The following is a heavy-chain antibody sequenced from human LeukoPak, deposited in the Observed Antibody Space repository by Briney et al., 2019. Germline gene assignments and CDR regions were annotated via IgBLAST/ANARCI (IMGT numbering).Heavy chain of an antibody. V-gene: IGHV3-53*01. J-gene: IGHJ6*04. Sequence: GGSLRLSCAASGFTVSSNYMSWVRQAPGKGLEWVSVIYSGGSTYYADSVKGRFTISRDNSKNTLYLQMNSLRAEDTAVYYCARDASITMVRGVLDYWGKGTTVTVSS. CDR2: IYSGGST. D-gene: IGHD3-10*01. CDR1: GFTVSSNY. CDR3: ARDASITMVRGVLDY.